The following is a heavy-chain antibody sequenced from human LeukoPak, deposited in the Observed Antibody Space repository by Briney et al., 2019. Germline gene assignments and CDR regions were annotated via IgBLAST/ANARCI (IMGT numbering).Heavy chain of an antibody. CDR3: TRGSSGRRDN. V-gene: IGHV1-8*01. CDR1: GYTFTSCD. J-gene: IGHJ4*02. Sequence: ASVKASSKASGYTFTSCDINWVRQATGHGLEWMGWMNPNSGNTGYGQSFQGRITMTRDISIGTAYMELSNLTSEDTAIYYCTRGSSGRRDNWGQGTLVTVSA. CDR2: MNPNSGNT. D-gene: IGHD6-19*01.